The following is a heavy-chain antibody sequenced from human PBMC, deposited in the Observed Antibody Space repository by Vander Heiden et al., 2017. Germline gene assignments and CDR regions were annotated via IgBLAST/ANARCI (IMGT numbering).Heavy chain of an antibody. J-gene: IGHJ4*02. D-gene: IGHD3-22*01. Sequence: QVQLVQSGAEVKKAGSSVKVSCKASGGSFSRYSIFGRPKYAQEFQGRVTITADESTSTAYMELSSLRSEDTAVYYCARGDYDETGGYPIAFHYWGQGTLVTVSS. CDR1: GGSFSRYS. V-gene: IGHV1-69*01. CDR3: ARGDYDETGGYPIAFHY. CDR2: FGRP.